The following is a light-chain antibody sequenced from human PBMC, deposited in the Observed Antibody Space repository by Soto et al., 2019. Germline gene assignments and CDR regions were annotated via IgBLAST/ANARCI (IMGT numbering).Light chain of an antibody. CDR2: QSA. Sequence: IELTHSPATLSAFRRQRLPLCYRCSQYQNTRLAWDQHRPGQAPRLLIYQSAIRAAGIAARLSGSGSGTEFTLTISSLQSEAFALYYCQQFNNWPPVWTFGQGTKVDIK. CDR3: QQFNNWPPVWT. V-gene: IGKV3D-15*01. CDR1: QYQNTR. J-gene: IGKJ1*01.